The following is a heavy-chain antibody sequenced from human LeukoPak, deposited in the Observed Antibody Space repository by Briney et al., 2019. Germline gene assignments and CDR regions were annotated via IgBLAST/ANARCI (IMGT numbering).Heavy chain of an antibody. Sequence: QAGGSLRLSCAASGLTFSSYSMNWVRQAPGKGLEWVSYISSSSSPIYYADSVKGRFTISRDNAKNSLYLQMNSLRAEDTAVYHCATGSGWIYSMDVWGQGTTVTVSS. J-gene: IGHJ6*02. V-gene: IGHV3-48*01. D-gene: IGHD6-19*01. CDR1: GLTFSSYS. CDR2: ISSSSSPI. CDR3: ATGSGWIYSMDV.